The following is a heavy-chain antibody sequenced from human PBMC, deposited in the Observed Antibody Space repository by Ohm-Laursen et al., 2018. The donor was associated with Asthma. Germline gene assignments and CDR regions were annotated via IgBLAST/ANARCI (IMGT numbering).Heavy chain of an antibody. V-gene: IGHV3-30-3*01. J-gene: IGHJ5*02. Sequence: SLRLSCAASGFTFRSYAMHWVRQAPGKGLEWVAVGGSYYDGGLKYYADSVNGRFTVSRDDSKNTLYLQMNSLRAEDTAVYYCARGGHGRYNWNDRLDPWGQGTLVTVSS. D-gene: IGHD1-1*01. CDR3: ARGGHGRYNWNDRLDP. CDR2: GGSYYDGGLK. CDR1: GFTFRSYA.